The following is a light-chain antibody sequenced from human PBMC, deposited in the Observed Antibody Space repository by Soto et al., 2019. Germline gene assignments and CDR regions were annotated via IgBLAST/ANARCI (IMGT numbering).Light chain of an antibody. Sequence: EVVMTQSPATLSVSPGEIATLSFSASQSISNNLAWYQQKPGQAPRLLIFGASTRATGVPARFSGSGSGTEFILTISSLQSEDFATYYCQHFNNWPPELTFGGGTKVDIK. J-gene: IGKJ4*01. CDR1: QSISNN. V-gene: IGKV3-15*01. CDR3: QHFNNWPPELT. CDR2: GAS.